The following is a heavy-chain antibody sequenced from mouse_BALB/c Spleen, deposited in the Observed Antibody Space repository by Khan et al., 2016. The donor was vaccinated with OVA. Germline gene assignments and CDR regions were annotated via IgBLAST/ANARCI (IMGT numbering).Heavy chain of an antibody. Sequence: EVELVESRGGLVKPGGSLKLSCAASGFTFSNYGMSWVRQTPEKRLEWVATISSGGSFTYSPDSVKGRFTISRDNANNTQYLQMHSLRSEDTTMYYCTKTPGYYGSNYFDYWGQGSTLTVSS. J-gene: IGHJ2*01. D-gene: IGHD1-1*01. CDR1: GFTFSNYG. CDR3: TKTPGYYGSNYFDY. V-gene: IGHV5-9-3*01. CDR2: ISSGGSFT.